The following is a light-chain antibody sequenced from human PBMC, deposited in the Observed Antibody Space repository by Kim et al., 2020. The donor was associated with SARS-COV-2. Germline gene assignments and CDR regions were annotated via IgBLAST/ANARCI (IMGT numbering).Light chain of an antibody. CDR1: SSDIGAYDY. CDR3: TSYTTTSPFGI. J-gene: IGLJ2*01. CDR2: DVT. V-gene: IGLV2-14*03. Sequence: QSITVSCTGTSSDIGAYDYVSWYQHYPGKAPKLMIYDVTKRPSGVSNRFSGSKSGNTASLTISGLQAEDEGDYYCTSYTTTSPFGIFGGGTKVTVL.